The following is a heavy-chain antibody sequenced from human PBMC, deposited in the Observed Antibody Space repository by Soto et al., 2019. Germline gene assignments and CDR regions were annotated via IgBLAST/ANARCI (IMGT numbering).Heavy chain of an antibody. CDR2: IYHSGRA. J-gene: IGHJ4*02. Sequence: QVQLQESGPGLVKTSGTLSLTCSISGESITNDRWWSWVRQSPGQGLEWIGEIYHSGRAHYNPSLKTRVIISVDKSKNSFSLTLSSVTAADTAVYYCNANGFYSLDYWGQGSLVTVSS. V-gene: IGHV4-4*02. CDR1: GESITNDRW. D-gene: IGHD2-21*01. CDR3: NANGFYSLDY.